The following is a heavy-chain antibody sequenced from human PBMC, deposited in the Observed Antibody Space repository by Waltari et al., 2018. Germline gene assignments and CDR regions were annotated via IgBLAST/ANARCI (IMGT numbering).Heavy chain of an antibody. CDR3: ARTYSGDYEFWFDP. V-gene: IGHV4-39*01. D-gene: IGHD1-26*01. Sequence: QLQLQESGPGLVKSSETLSLTCDVSGGSISSINYNGGWLRHTPGKGLEWIASIYDSGITYYTPALKMRVTSSVDTSKNQFSLRLSSVTAADTAVYDCARTYSGDYEFWFDPWGQGTLVTVSS. J-gene: IGHJ5*02. CDR1: GGSISSINYN. CDR2: IYDSGIT.